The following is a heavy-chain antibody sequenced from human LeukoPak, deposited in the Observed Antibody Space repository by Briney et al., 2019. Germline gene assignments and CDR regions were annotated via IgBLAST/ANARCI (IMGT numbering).Heavy chain of an antibody. CDR1: GGSISSYY. J-gene: IGHJ1*01. CDR3: ARDTPGGFQH. D-gene: IGHD1-14*01. CDR2: IYYSGST. V-gene: IGHV4-59*01. Sequence: SETLSLTCTVSGGSISSYYWSWIRQPPGKGLEWIGYIYYSGSTNYNPSLKSRVTISVDTSKNQFSLKLSSVTAADTAVYYCARDTPGGFQHWGQGTLVTVSS.